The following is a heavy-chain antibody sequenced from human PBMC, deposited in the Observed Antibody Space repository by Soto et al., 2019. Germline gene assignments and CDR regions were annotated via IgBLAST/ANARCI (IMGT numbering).Heavy chain of an antibody. CDR3: VRLVGNSWLDH. V-gene: IGHV6-1*01. CDR1: GDSVSSNSAV. D-gene: IGHD3-9*01. Sequence: PSQTLSLTFAISGDSVSSNSAVWNWIRQSPSRGLEWLGRTYYRSQWHYEYAVFVQSRISIDPDTSKNQFSLQLNSVTPEDTAVYYCVRLVGNSWLDHWGQGTLVTVSS. J-gene: IGHJ4*02. CDR2: TYYRSQWHY.